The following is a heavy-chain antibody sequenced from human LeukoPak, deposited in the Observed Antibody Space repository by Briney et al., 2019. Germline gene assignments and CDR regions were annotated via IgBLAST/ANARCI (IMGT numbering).Heavy chain of an antibody. V-gene: IGHV4-59*01. CDR2: IYYSGST. CDR1: SESFSGYY. CDR3: ARDRYYDSGSYYN. Sequence: SETLSLTCAIYSESFSGYYWNWIRQPPGKGLEWIGYIYYSGSTNYNPSLKSRVTISVDTSKNQFSLKLSSVTAADTAVYYCARDRYYDSGSYYNWGQGTLVTVSS. J-gene: IGHJ4*02. D-gene: IGHD3-10*01.